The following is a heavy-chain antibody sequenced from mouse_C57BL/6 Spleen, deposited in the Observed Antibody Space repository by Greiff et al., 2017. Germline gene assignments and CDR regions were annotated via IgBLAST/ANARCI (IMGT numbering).Heavy chain of an antibody. D-gene: IGHD1-1*01. CDR1: GFTFSDYY. CDR2: INYDGSST. CDR3: AREDYYGSSSGFDV. V-gene: IGHV5-16*01. J-gene: IGHJ1*03. Sequence: EVKVVESEGGLVQPGSSMKLSCTASGFTFSDYYMAWVRQVPEKGLEWVANINYDGSSTYYLDSLKSRFIISRDNAKNILYLQMSSLKSEDTATYYCAREDYYGSSSGFDVWGTGTTVTVSS.